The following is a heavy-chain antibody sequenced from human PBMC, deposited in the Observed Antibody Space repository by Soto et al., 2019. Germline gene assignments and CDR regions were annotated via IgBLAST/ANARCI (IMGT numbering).Heavy chain of an antibody. CDR2: MYNSERT. Sequence: SETLSLTCTVSGGSISGYYWSWIRQPAGKGLEWIGRMYNSERTNYNPSLKSRVTMSMDTSKNQFSLKLTSVTAADTAVYFCAREPLAHSYFDLWGQGTLVTVSS. V-gene: IGHV4-4*07. CDR1: GGSISGYY. CDR3: AREPLAHSYFDL. J-gene: IGHJ4*02.